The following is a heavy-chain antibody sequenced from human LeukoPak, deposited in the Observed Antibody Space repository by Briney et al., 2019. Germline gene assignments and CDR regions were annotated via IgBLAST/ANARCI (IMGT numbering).Heavy chain of an antibody. CDR2: INPNSGGT. Sequence: ASVKVSCKASGYTLTGYYMHWVRQAPGQGLEWMGWINPNSGGTNYAQKFQGRVTMTRDTSISTAYMELSRLRSDDTAVYYCASGAIFVRGVRYYYYMDVWGKGTTVTVSS. D-gene: IGHD3-10*01. J-gene: IGHJ6*03. CDR1: GYTLTGYY. CDR3: ASGAIFVRGVRYYYYMDV. V-gene: IGHV1-2*02.